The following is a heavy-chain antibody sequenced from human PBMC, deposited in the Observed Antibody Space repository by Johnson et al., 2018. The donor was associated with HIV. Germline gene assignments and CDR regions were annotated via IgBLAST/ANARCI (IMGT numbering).Heavy chain of an antibody. J-gene: IGHJ3*02. V-gene: IGHV3-30*02. Sequence: QVQLVESGGGVVQPGGSLRLSCAASGFTFSSYGMHWVRQAPGKGLEWVAFIRYDGSNSYYADSVKGRFTISRNTSKNTLYLQMNSLRAEDTAVYYCAREWGNAFDIWGQGTMVTVSS. CDR3: AREWGNAFDI. CDR2: IRYDGSNS. CDR1: GFTFSSYG. D-gene: IGHD3-16*01.